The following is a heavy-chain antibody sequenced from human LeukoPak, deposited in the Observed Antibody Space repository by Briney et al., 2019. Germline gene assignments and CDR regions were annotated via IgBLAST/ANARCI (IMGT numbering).Heavy chain of an antibody. CDR2: VFNDGSNQ. CDR3: AKDAERGFDYSNSLQK. J-gene: IGHJ4*02. V-gene: IGHV3-33*03. D-gene: IGHD4-11*01. Sequence: GGSLRLSCAASKFTFSHYGMHWVRQAPGKGLEWVAVVFNDGSNQYYADSVKGRFTVSRDNSQNMLYLQMNSLRHEDTAVYYCAKDAERGFDYSNSLQKWGQGTLVTVSS. CDR1: KFTFSHYG.